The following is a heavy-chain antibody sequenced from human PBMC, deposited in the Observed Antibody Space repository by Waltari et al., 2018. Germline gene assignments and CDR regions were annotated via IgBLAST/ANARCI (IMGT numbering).Heavy chain of an antibody. CDR1: GFTFNTFW. CDR3: GGGGLDGAAY. Sequence: EVQLMESGGDLVQPGGSLRLSCVVSGFTFNTFWMNWVRQAPGKGRVWVSRINNEGTYTTYADSVKGRFTISRDNAKNTLYLQMNSLRVEDTAVYYCGGGGLDGAAYWGQGTLVTVSS. CDR2: INNEGTYT. D-gene: IGHD3-16*01. J-gene: IGHJ4*02. V-gene: IGHV3-74*01.